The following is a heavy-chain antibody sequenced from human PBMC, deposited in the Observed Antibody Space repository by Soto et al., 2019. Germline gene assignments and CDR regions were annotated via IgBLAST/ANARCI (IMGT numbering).Heavy chain of an antibody. V-gene: IGHV4-59*01. J-gene: IGHJ6*02. CDR2: IYYSGST. CDR1: GGSISSYY. CDR3: ARGYYKFYYYYYGMDV. Sequence: SETLSLTCTVSGGSISSYYWSWIRQPPGKGLEWIGYIYYSGSTNYNPSLKSRVTISVDTSKNQFSLKLSSVTAADTAVYYCARGYYKFYYYYYGMDVRGQGTTVTVSS. D-gene: IGHD1-26*01.